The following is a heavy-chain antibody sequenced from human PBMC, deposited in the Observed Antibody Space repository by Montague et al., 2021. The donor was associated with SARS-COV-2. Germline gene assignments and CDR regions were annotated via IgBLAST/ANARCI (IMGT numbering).Heavy chain of an antibody. D-gene: IGHD3-22*01. V-gene: IGHV4-39*07. CDR3: ARDTRIPMLIVIQGYGMDV. CDR2: IYYSGST. CDR1: GGSISSSSSY. J-gene: IGHJ6*02. Sequence: SETLSLTCTVSGGSISSSSSYWGWIRQPPEMGLEWIGSIYYSGSTYYNPSLKSRITISVDTSKNQFSLRLASVTAADTAVYYCARDTRIPMLIVIQGYGMDVWGQGTTVTVSS.